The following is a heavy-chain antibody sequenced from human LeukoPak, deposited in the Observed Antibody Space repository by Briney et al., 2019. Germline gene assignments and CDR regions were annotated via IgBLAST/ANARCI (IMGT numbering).Heavy chain of an antibody. J-gene: IGHJ4*02. CDR3: AKSPGN. CDR1: GFTFSSYA. CDR2: ISHDGSNK. Sequence: GGSLRLSCAASGFTFSSYAMHWVRQAPGKGLEWVAVISHDGSNKYYADSVKGRFTISRDNSKNTLYLQMNSLRAEDTAVYYWAKSPGNWGQGTLVTVSS. V-gene: IGHV3-30-3*02. D-gene: IGHD3-10*01.